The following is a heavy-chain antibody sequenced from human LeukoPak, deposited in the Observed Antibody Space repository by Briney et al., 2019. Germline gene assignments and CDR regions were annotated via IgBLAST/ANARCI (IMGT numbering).Heavy chain of an antibody. D-gene: IGHD6-13*01. CDR3: ARQYSSSWYYMNYYYGMDV. V-gene: IGHV1-8*01. CDR1: GYTFTSYD. CDR2: MNPNSGNT. J-gene: IGHJ6*02. Sequence: ASVKVSCKAFGYTFTSYDINWVRQATGQGLEWMGWMNPNSGNTGYAQKFQGRVTMTRNTSISTAYMELSSLRSEDTAVYYCARQYSSSWYYMNYYYGMDVWGQGTTVTVSS.